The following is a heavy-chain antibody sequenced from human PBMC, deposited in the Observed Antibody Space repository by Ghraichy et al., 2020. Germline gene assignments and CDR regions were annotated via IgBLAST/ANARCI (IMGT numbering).Heavy chain of an antibody. CDR3: VKENGDYIFSAFDI. CDR1: GFTFRTYG. J-gene: IGHJ3*02. V-gene: IGHV3-23*01. CDR2: ISGSGGIT. D-gene: IGHD4-17*01. Sequence: GESLNISFEASGFTFRTYGMSWVRQAPGKGLEWVSSISGSGGITYYADSVKGRFTTSRDNFKETLYLQMHSLRAEDTAIYYCVKENGDYIFSAFDIWGQGTVVTVSS.